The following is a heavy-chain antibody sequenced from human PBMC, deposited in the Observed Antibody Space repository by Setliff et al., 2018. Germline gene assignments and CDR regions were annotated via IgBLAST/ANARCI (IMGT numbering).Heavy chain of an antibody. J-gene: IGHJ4*02. CDR3: ARYRNYFDSSGQTQYYFDY. CDR2: IYYSGST. CDR1: GGSISSGGYY. V-gene: IGHV4-31*01. D-gene: IGHD3-22*01. Sequence: SETLSLTCTVSGGSISSGGYYWSWIRQHPGMGLEWIGYIYYSGSTYHNPSLKTLVTISIDTSKNQFSLNLNSVTAADTAVYYCARYRNYFDSSGQTQYYFDYWGQGTLVTVSS.